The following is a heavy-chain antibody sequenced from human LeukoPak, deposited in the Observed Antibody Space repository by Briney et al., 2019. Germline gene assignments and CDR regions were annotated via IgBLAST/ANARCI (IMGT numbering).Heavy chain of an antibody. Sequence: ASVKDSCKASGYTFTSYYMHWVRQPPCQGLEWMGIIHPSDGGTTYAQRFQGRVTVTRDTSTTTVSMELSSLTSEDTAVYYCARAYSGYDPNDYWGQGTLVTVSS. CDR2: IHPSDGGT. CDR3: ARAYSGYDPNDY. CDR1: GYTFTSYY. D-gene: IGHD5-12*01. V-gene: IGHV1-46*01. J-gene: IGHJ4*02.